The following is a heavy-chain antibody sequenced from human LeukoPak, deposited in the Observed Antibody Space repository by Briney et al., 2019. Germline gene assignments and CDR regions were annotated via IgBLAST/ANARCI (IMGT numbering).Heavy chain of an antibody. CDR3: ARVELGHYYYYYMDV. V-gene: IGHV4-61*02. J-gene: IGHJ6*03. CDR2: IYPSGNT. CDR1: GGSISSGSYY. Sequence: SETLSLTCTVSGGSISSGSYYWSWIRQPAGKGLEWIGRIYPSGNTNFNPSLMSRVTMSIDTSKNQFSLKLSSVTAADTAVYYCARVELGHYYYYYMDVWGKGTTVTVSS. D-gene: IGHD7-27*01.